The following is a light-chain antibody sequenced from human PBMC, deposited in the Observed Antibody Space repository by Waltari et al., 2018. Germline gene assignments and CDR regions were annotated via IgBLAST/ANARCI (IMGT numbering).Light chain of an antibody. Sequence: QPVLTQSSSASASLGSSVKLTCTLSSGHITNIIAWHQQRPGKAPRYLMKLEDSGRYNKGSGVPDRFSGSSSGADRHLVIANLQSEDEAADYCETWNTDTYRVFGGGTKLTVL. J-gene: IGLJ3*02. V-gene: IGLV4-60*03. CDR2: LEDSGRY. CDR3: ETWNTDTYRV. CDR1: SGHITNI.